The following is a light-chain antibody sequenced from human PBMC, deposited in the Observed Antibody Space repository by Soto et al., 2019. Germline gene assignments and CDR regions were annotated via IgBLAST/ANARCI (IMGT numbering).Light chain of an antibody. CDR1: QSINNL. CDR3: QQYDSYPLT. V-gene: IGKV1-5*01. J-gene: IGKJ4*01. Sequence: DVTLTQSAATLSASVGDRVTITCGASQSINNLLAWYQQKKGKAPKFLIYDVSTLESGVPSRFSGSGYGTEFTLTISSLQPEDFATYYCQQYDSYPLTFGGGTKVDIK. CDR2: DVS.